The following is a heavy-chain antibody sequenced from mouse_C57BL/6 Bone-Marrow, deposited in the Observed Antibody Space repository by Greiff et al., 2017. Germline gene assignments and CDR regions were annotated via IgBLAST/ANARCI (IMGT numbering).Heavy chain of an antibody. CDR2: INPSNGGT. Sequence: QVQLQQPGTELVKPGASVKLSCTASGYTFTSYWMHWVKQRPGQGLEWIGNINPSNGGTNYNEKFKSKATLTVDKSSSTAYMQLSSLTSEDSAVYYCARESSGMAWFAYWGQGTLVTVSA. J-gene: IGHJ3*01. V-gene: IGHV1-53*01. CDR3: ARESSGMAWFAY. D-gene: IGHD3-2*02. CDR1: GYTFTSYW.